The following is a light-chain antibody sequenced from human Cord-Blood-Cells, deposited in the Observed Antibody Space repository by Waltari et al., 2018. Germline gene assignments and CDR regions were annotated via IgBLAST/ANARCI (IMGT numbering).Light chain of an antibody. CDR1: RSDVGGYNY. J-gene: IGLJ1*01. V-gene: IGLV2-11*01. CDR2: DVS. CDR3: CSYAGSYTFGV. Sequence: QSALTQPRSVSGSPGQSVTISCTGTRSDVGGYNYVSWYQQHPGKAPKLMIYDVSKRPSGVPDRFSGSKSGNTASLTISVLQAEDEADYYCCSYAGSYTFGVFGTGTKVTVL.